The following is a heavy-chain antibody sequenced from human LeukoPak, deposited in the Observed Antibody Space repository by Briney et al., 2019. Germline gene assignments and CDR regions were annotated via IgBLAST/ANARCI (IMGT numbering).Heavy chain of an antibody. D-gene: IGHD2-2*01. Sequence: PGGSLRLSCAASGFTFSSHWMHWVRQAPGKGLVWLSRINSHGSSTNYADSVRGRFTISRDNAKSSLYLQMNSLRVEDTAMYFCARTVVVVVGASDYFDYWGQGTLVTVSS. CDR1: GFTFSSHW. CDR3: ARTVVVVVGASDYFDY. J-gene: IGHJ4*02. V-gene: IGHV3-74*01. CDR2: INSHGSST.